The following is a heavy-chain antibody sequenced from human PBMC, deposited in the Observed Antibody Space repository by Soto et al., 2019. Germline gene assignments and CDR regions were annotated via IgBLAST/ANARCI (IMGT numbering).Heavy chain of an antibody. CDR1: GFTFSSYG. D-gene: IGHD6-13*01. CDR2: ISYDGSNK. Sequence: GGSLRLSCAASGFTFSSYGMHWVRQAPGKGLEWVAVISYDGSNKYYADSVKGRFTISRENSKDTLYLQMNSLRAEDTAVYYCAEGGDSSSWYSFDYWGQGTLVTVSS. J-gene: IGHJ4*02. CDR3: AEGGDSSSWYSFDY. V-gene: IGHV3-30*18.